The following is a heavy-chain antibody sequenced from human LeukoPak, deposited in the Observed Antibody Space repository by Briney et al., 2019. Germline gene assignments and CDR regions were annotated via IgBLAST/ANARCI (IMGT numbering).Heavy chain of an antibody. CDR3: ARTSIVGATVFAY. Sequence: SETLSLTCTVSGGSISSYYWSWIRQRPPKGLGRVGYSYYSGSTNYNPYLYSRLTISVDTSKNQCSLTLSSVTAADTAVYYCARTSIVGATVFAYWGQGTLVTVSS. D-gene: IGHD1-26*01. CDR2: SYYSGST. CDR1: GGSISSYY. V-gene: IGHV4-59*01. J-gene: IGHJ4*02.